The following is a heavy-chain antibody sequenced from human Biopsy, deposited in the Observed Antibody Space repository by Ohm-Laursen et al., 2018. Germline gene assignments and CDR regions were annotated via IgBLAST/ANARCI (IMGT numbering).Heavy chain of an antibody. CDR3: AKARVAIRYFDI. J-gene: IGHJ2*01. Sequence: SLRLSCSASGFIFDDYAMNWVRQAPGKGLEWVSSITWNSGTIDYADSVKGRFTISRDNAKNSLYPQMNSLRAGDTALYYCAKARVAIRYFDIWGRGTLVTVSS. CDR2: ITWNSGTI. D-gene: IGHD2-15*01. CDR1: GFIFDDYA. V-gene: IGHV3-9*01.